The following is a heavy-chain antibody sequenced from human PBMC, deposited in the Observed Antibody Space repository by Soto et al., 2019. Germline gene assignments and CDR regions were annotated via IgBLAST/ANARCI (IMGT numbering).Heavy chain of an antibody. Sequence: PGGSLRLSCEASGFTFTSYGMHWVRQAPGKGLEWVSVISYDGSNKYYADSVKGRFTISRDNSKNTLYLDMTSLRGEDTAVYYCAKNRNYCSSTSCPPYNYPLDGWGQGTTVTVSS. V-gene: IGHV3-30*18. J-gene: IGHJ6*02. CDR1: GFTFTSYG. CDR3: AKNRNYCSSTSCPPYNYPLDG. CDR2: ISYDGSNK. D-gene: IGHD2-2*01.